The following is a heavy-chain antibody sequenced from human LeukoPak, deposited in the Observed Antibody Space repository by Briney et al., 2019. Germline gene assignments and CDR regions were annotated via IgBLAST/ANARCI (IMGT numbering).Heavy chain of an antibody. V-gene: IGHV3-23*01. Sequence: PGGSLRLSCAASGFTFSSYAMSWVRQAPGKGLEWVSAISGSGGSTYYADSVKGRFTISRDNSKNTLYLQMNSLRAEDTAVYYRAKCRGWAWGPFDYWGQGTLVTVSS. CDR3: AKCRGWAWGPFDY. D-gene: IGHD6-19*01. CDR1: GFTFSSYA. J-gene: IGHJ4*02. CDR2: ISGSGGST.